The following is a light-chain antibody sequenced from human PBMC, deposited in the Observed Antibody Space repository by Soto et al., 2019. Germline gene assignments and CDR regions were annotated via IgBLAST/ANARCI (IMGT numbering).Light chain of an antibody. J-gene: IGLJ2*01. Sequence: QSVLTQPPSASGTPGQRVTISCSGSSSNIGDNTVNWYQQLPGTAPKLLIYTNNQRPSGVPDRFSGSKSGTSASLAIRGLQSEDEADYYCAAWDDSLNGVVFGGGTKLTVL. CDR2: TNN. V-gene: IGLV1-44*01. CDR3: AAWDDSLNGVV. CDR1: SSNIGDNT.